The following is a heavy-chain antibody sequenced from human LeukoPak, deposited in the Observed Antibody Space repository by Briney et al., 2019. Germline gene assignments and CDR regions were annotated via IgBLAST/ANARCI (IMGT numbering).Heavy chain of an antibody. D-gene: IGHD3-3*01. CDR2: INSDGSST. V-gene: IGHV3-74*01. CDR3: AQSTLYYDFWSGYSNFDY. Sequence: GGSLRLSCAASGFTFSSYWMHWVRQAPGKGLVWVSRINSDGSSTSYADSVKGRFPISRDNAKNTLYLQMNSLRAEDTAVYYCAQSTLYYDFWSGYSNFDYWGQGTLVTVSS. CDR1: GFTFSSYW. J-gene: IGHJ4*02.